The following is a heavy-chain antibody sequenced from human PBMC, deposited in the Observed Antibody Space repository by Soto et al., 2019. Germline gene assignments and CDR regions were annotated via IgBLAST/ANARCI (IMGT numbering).Heavy chain of an antibody. CDR2: IMPIFGTT. Sequence: GASVKVACKASGGNFTSYGVSWVRQAPGQGLEFMGGIMPIFGTTNYAQKFRGRVTITADEPASTVYMELRSLRSEDTAVYYCARVSGRGWYNWFDPWGQGTPVTVSS. CDR1: GGNFTSYG. CDR3: ARVSGRGWYNWFDP. D-gene: IGHD6-19*01. J-gene: IGHJ5*02. V-gene: IGHV1-69*13.